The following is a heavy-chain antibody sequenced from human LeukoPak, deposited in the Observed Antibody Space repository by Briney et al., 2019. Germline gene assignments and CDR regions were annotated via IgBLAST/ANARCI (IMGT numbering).Heavy chain of an antibody. CDR3: ARDYYDSSVYFPFDY. Sequence: ASVKVSCKASGYTFTSYGISWVRQAPGQGLEWMGWISAYNGNTNYAQKLQGRVTMTTDTSTSTAYMELRSLRSDDTAVYYCARDYYDSSVYFPFDYWGQGTLVTVSS. CDR1: GYTFTSYG. CDR2: ISAYNGNT. V-gene: IGHV1-18*01. D-gene: IGHD3-22*01. J-gene: IGHJ4*02.